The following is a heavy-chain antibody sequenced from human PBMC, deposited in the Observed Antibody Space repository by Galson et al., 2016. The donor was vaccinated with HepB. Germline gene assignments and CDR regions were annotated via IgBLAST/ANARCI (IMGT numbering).Heavy chain of an antibody. V-gene: IGHV1-46*01. CDR1: GNTFTTYY. CDR3: ARERREAGAPPDV. J-gene: IGHJ6*02. Sequence: SVKVSCKASGNTFTTYYIHWVRQAPGQGLEWMGIINPRGGSTSYAQKFQDRVTMTRDTSTSTFYMELSSLRSEDTAIYYCARERREAGAPPDVWGQGTTVTVSS. D-gene: IGHD1-26*01. CDR2: INPRGGST.